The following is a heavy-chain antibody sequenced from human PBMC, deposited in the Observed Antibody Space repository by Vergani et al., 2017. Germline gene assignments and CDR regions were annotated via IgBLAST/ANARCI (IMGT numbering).Heavy chain of an antibody. J-gene: IGHJ4*03. Sequence: QVQLVESGGGVVKRGGSLRLSCATSGFTLSNYDMQWIRQGPGKGLEFVAFIQFDGSNQYYADAVKGRFTLSRDFSKNTLYLQMNSLRTDDTATYYCAKHFRGWGIVYWGHQAQVIISS. CDR3: AKHFRGWGIVY. D-gene: IGHD3-16*01. CDR1: GFTLSNYD. V-gene: IGHV3-30*02. CDR2: IQFDGSNQ.